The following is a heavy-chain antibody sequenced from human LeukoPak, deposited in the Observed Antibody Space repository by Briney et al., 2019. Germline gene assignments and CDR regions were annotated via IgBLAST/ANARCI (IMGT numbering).Heavy chain of an antibody. CDR1: GFTFSSYA. Sequence: GGSLRLSCAASGFTFSSYAMSWVRQAPGKGLEWVSAISGSGGSTYYADSVKGRFTISRDNSKNTLYLQMNSLRAEDTAVYYCAREYFDWLPPRRGSMDVWGQGTTVTVSS. J-gene: IGHJ6*02. CDR3: AREYFDWLPPRRGSMDV. V-gene: IGHV3-23*01. CDR2: ISGSGGST. D-gene: IGHD3-9*01.